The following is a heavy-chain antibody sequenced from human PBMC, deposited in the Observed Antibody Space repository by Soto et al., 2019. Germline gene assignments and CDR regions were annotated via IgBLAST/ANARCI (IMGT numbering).Heavy chain of an antibody. J-gene: IGHJ4*02. CDR3: ATYPGYYDSSGAAL. D-gene: IGHD3-22*01. CDR2: IYYSGRT. Sequence: QVQLQESGPGLVKPSQTLSLTCTVSGGSISSGDYYWSWIRQPPGKGLEWIGYIYYSGRTYYNPSLKSRVTISVDTSKHQYSLKLSSVTAADTAGYYCATYPGYYDSSGAALWGQGTLVTVSS. CDR1: GGSISSGDYY. V-gene: IGHV4-30-4*01.